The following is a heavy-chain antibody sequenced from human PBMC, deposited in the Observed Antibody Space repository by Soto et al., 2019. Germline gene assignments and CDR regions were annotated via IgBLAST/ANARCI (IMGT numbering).Heavy chain of an antibody. V-gene: IGHV3-7*01. CDR2: IKQDGSEK. J-gene: IGHJ4*02. D-gene: IGHD3-10*01. Sequence: GGSLRLSCAACGFTFSSYWMSWVRQAPGKGLEWVANIKQDGSEKYYVDSVKGRFTISRDNAKNSLYLQMNSLRAEDTAVYYCARDLATYYYGSGNPGVWGQGTLVTVSS. CDR1: GFTFSSYW. CDR3: ARDLATYYYGSGNPGV.